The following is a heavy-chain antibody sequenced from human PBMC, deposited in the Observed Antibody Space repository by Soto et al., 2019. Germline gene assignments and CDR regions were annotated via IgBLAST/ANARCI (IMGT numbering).Heavy chain of an antibody. CDR2: ISYDGSNK. V-gene: IGHV3-30*18. D-gene: IGHD6-19*01. CDR1: GFTFSSYG. CDR3: AKDRDCSGWYWGNWFDP. Sequence: GGSLRLSCAASGFTFSSYGMHWVRQAPGKGLEWVAVISYDGSNKYYADSVKGRFTISRDNSKNTLHLQMNSLRAEDTAVYYYAKDRDCSGWYWGNWFDPWGQGTLVTVSS. J-gene: IGHJ5*02.